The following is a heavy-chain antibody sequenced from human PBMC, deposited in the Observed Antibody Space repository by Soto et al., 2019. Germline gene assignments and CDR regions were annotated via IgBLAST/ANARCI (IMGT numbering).Heavy chain of an antibody. D-gene: IGHD6-13*01. V-gene: IGHV4-59*01. J-gene: IGHJ4*01. CDR3: ARAPVTVSSSSWYYFDY. Sequence: SETLSLTCTVSGGSISSYYWSWIRQPPGKGLEWIGYIYYSGSTNYNPSLKSRVTISVDTSKNQFSLKLSSVTAADTAVYYCARAPVTVSSSSWYYFDYWGHGTLVTVS. CDR2: IYYSGST. CDR1: GGSISSYY.